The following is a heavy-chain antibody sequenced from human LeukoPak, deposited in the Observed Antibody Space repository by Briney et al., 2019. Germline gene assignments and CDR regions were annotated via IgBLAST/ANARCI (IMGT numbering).Heavy chain of an antibody. CDR3: ARAPRGGYSSSWYLDY. D-gene: IGHD6-13*01. Sequence: SETLSLTCTASGGSISSGGYYWSWIRQPPGKGLEWIGEINHSGSTNYNPSLKSRVTISVDTSKNQFSLKLSSVTAADTAVYYCARAPRGGYSSSWYLDYWGQGTLVTVSS. CDR1: GGSISSGGYY. V-gene: IGHV4-39*07. CDR2: INHSGST. J-gene: IGHJ4*02.